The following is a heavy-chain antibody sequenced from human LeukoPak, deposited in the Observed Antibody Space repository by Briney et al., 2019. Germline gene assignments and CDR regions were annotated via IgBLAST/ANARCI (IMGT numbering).Heavy chain of an antibody. D-gene: IGHD1-1*01. CDR3: ARDPAGRRGTFDY. CDR1: EFTFSNYG. Sequence: ARSLRLSCAASEFTFSNYGMHWVRNAPGKGLEGVAGTWFDGSDRYYLDSVKGRFTISRDNSKNTLYLQMNSLRAEDTALYYCARDPAGRRGTFDYWGQGTLVTVSS. V-gene: IGHV3-33*01. CDR2: TWFDGSDR. J-gene: IGHJ4*02.